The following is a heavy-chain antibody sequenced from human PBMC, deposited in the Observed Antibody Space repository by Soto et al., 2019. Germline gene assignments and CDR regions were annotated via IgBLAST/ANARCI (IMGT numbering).Heavy chain of an antibody. J-gene: IGHJ4*02. Sequence: GGSLRLSCAASGFTFSSYAMSWVRQAPGKGLEWVSAISGSGGSTYYADSVKGRFTISRDNSKNTLYLQMNSLRAEDTAVYYCAKDLGSSGYPDTLIPTLRSYFDYWGQGTLVTVSS. CDR1: GFTFSSYA. V-gene: IGHV3-23*01. D-gene: IGHD3-22*01. CDR2: ISGSGGST. CDR3: AKDLGSSGYPDTLIPTLRSYFDY.